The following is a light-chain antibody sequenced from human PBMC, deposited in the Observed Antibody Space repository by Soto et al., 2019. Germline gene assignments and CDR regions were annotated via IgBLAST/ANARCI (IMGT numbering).Light chain of an antibody. Sequence: DIVLTQSPDSLAVSLGERATINCRSSENVLYNSNHKNFLAWYQQKAGQPPKLLISWASTRESGVPDRFSGSWSVTDFTLTISSLQAEDVGVYYCQQYYSSPRTFGQGTKVEIK. V-gene: IGKV4-1*01. J-gene: IGKJ1*01. CDR1: ENVLYNSNHKNF. CDR3: QQYYSSPRT. CDR2: WAS.